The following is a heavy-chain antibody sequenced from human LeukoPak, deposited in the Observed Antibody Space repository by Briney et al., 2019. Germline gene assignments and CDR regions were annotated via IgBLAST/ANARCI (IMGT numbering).Heavy chain of an antibody. CDR2: IVVGSGNT. Sequence: SVKVSCKASGFTFTSSAVQWVRQASGQRLEWLRWIVVGSGNTNYAQKFQERVTITRDMSTSTAYMELSSLRSEDTAVYYCAAEPDSRELVGYGMDVWGKGTTVTVSS. D-gene: IGHD3-10*01. J-gene: IGHJ6*04. V-gene: IGHV1-58*01. CDR3: AAEPDSRELVGYGMDV. CDR1: GFTFTSSA.